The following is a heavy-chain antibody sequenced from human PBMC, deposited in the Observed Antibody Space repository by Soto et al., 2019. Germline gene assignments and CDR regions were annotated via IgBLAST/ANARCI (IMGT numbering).Heavy chain of an antibody. CDR3: ARHLTFCSAGSCYSDFPYYGMDV. V-gene: IGHV4-59*08. CDR1: GGSISSYY. Sequence: SETLSLTCTVSGGSISSYYWSWIRQPPGKGLEWIGYIYYSGSTNYNPSHKSRVTISVDTSKNQFSLKLSSVTAADTSVYYCARHLTFCSAGSCYSDFPYYGMDVWGQGTTVTVS. D-gene: IGHD2-15*01. J-gene: IGHJ6*02. CDR2: IYYSGST.